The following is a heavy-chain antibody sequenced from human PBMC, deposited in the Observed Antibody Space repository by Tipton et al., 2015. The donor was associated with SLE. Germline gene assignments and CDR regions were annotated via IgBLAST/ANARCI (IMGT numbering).Heavy chain of an antibody. Sequence: LRLSCAASGFTFSDYYMSWVRQPPGKGLEWIGEINHSGSTNYNPSLKSRVTISVDKSKNQFSLRLSSVTAADTAVYYCARAWFPRGVAVAGHGYFDYWGPGTLVTVSS. CDR3: ARAWFPRGVAVAGHGYFDY. V-gene: IGHV4-34*01. D-gene: IGHD6-19*01. CDR2: INHSGST. CDR1: GFTFSDYY. J-gene: IGHJ4*02.